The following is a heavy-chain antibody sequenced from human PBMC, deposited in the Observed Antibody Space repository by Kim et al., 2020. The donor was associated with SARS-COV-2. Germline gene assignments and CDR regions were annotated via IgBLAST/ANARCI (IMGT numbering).Heavy chain of an antibody. D-gene: IGHD5-12*01. J-gene: IGHJ5*02. Sequence: KYFVESGKGRFTIPRDNAKNSLYLQMNSLRAEDTAVYYCARNPTSITFDPWGQGTLVTVSS. V-gene: IGHV3-7*04. CDR2: K. CDR3: ARNPTSITFDP.